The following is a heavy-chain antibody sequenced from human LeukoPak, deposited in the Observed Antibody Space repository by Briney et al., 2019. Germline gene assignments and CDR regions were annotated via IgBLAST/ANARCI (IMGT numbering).Heavy chain of an antibody. CDR3: ARHSGYCSGGSCDYWFDY. Sequence: SETPSLTCTVSGGSISSSSYYWGWIRQPPGKGLEWIGSIYYSGSTYYNPSLKSRVTISVDTSKNQFSLKLSSVTAADTAVYYCARHSGYCSGGSCDYWFDYWGQGTLVTVSS. D-gene: IGHD2-15*01. CDR2: IYYSGST. V-gene: IGHV4-39*01. CDR1: GGSISSSSYY. J-gene: IGHJ4*02.